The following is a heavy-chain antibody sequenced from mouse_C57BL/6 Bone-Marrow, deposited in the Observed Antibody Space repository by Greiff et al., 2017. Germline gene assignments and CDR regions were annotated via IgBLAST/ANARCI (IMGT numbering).Heavy chain of an antibody. Sequence: VKLQQPGAELVKPGASVKVSCKASGYTFTSYWMHWVKQRPGQGLEWIGRIHPSDSDTNYNQKFKGKATLTVDKSSSTAYMQLSSLTSEDSAVYYCAIGAYYYGSRLYYFDYWGQGTTLTVSS. J-gene: IGHJ2*01. D-gene: IGHD1-1*01. CDR3: AIGAYYYGSRLYYFDY. CDR1: GYTFTSYW. CDR2: IHPSDSDT. V-gene: IGHV1-74*01.